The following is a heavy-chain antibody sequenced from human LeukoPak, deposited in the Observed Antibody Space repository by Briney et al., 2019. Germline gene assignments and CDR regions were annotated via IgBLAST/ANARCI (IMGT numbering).Heavy chain of an antibody. V-gene: IGHV4-31*03. CDR1: GGSISSGGYY. CDR3: ARGRGRVVIPPFDY. Sequence: PSETLSLTCTVSGGSISSGGYYWSWIRQHPGKGLEWIGYIYYSGSTYYNPSLKSRVTISVDTSKNQFSLKLSSVTAADTAVYYCARGRGRVVIPPFDYWGQGTLVTVSS. J-gene: IGHJ4*02. CDR2: IYYSGST. D-gene: IGHD3-3*01.